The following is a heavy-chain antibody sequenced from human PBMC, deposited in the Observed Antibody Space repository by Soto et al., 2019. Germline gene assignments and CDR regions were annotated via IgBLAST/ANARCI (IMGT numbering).Heavy chain of an antibody. CDR3: ASWELLKFGY. J-gene: IGHJ4*02. CDR1: GFTFRTYG. Sequence: GSLRLSCAASGFTFRTYGMHWVRQAPGKGLVWVSRINSDGSSTSHADSVKGRFTISRDNAKNTLYLQMNSLRAEDTAVYYCASWELLKFGYWGQGTLVTVSS. D-gene: IGHD1-26*01. CDR2: INSDGSST. V-gene: IGHV3-74*01.